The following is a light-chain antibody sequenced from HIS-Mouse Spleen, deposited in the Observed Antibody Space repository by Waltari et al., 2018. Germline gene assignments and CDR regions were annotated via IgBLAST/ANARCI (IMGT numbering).Light chain of an antibody. CDR1: QGISSY. J-gene: IGKJ1*01. V-gene: IGKV1-9*01. CDR3: QQLNSYPPT. CDR2: AAS. Sequence: DIQLTQSPSCLSASVGDRVNITCRASQGISSYLAWYQQKPGKAPKLLIYAASTLQSGVPSRFSGSGSGTEFTLTTSSLQTEDFATYYSQQLNSYPPTFGQGTKVELK.